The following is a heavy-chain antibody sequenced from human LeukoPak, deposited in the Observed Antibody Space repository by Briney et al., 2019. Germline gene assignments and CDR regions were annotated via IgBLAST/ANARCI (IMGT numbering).Heavy chain of an antibody. CDR3: XXXXXXXVXGTLYFDH. D-gene: IGHD1-1*01. Sequence: PGGSLRLSCAASGFSFSTYEMNWVRQAPGKGLEWVSYIDATSGTIHYGDSVKGRFTISRYNAKNSLYLQMNSLRVEDTAVYYXXXXXXXXVXGTLYFDHWGQGILVTVSS. V-gene: IGHV3-48*03. J-gene: IGHJ4*02. CDR1: GFSFSTYE. CDR2: IDATSGTI.